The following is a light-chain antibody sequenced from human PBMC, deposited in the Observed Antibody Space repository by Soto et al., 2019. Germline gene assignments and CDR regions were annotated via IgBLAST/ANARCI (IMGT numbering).Light chain of an antibody. CDR3: QQSYSVPWT. V-gene: IGKV1-39*01. CDR2: ATS. Sequence: DIQMTQSPSSLSASVGDRVTITCRASQYMSSYLNWYQQKPGKAPQLLIYATSSLESGVPPKFSGSGSGTDFTITISSLQPEDFATYYCQQSYSVPWTFGQGTKVEIK. J-gene: IGKJ1*01. CDR1: QYMSSY.